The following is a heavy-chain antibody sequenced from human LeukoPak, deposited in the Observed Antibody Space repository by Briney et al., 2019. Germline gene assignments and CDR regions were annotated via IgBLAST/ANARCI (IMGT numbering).Heavy chain of an antibody. CDR3: ARDGLYYDISTGVWRHYTMDV. J-gene: IGHJ6*02. CDR2: IWYDGSNK. CDR1: GFTFSSYG. V-gene: IGHV3-33*01. D-gene: IGHD3-9*01. Sequence: GGSLRLSCAASGFTFSSYGMHWVRQAPGKGLEWVAVIWYDGSNKYYADSVKGRFTISRDNSKNTLYLQMHSLRAEDTAVYHCARDGLYYDISTGVWRHYTMDVWGPGTTVSVSS.